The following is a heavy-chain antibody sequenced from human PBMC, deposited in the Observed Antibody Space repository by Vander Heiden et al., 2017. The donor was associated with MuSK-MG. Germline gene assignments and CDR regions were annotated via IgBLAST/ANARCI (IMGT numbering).Heavy chain of an antibody. J-gene: IGHJ4*02. CDR3: AREGPYDGWSGYFYYFDY. Sequence: QVQLQESGPGLVKPSETLSLTCTVSGYSISSGYYWGWIRQPPGKGLEWIGSIYHSGSTYYKTSLKRRVTISVDTSKNQFSLKLSSVTAAETAVYYCAREGPYDGWSGYFYYFDYWCQGTMVTVSS. CDR2: IYHSGST. V-gene: IGHV4-38-2*02. D-gene: IGHD3-3*01. CDR1: GYSISSGYY.